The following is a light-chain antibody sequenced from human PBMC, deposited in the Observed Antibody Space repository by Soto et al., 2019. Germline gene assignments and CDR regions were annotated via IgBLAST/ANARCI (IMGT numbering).Light chain of an antibody. CDR3: QVWDSTSDLYV. V-gene: IGLV3-21*04. Sequence: SYELTQPPSVSVAPGKTARITCGGNNIGSKSVHWYQQKPGQAPVLVIYYDNDRPSGIPERFSGSKSGNMATLTISRVEAGDEADCYCQVWDSTSDLYVFGTGTKLTVL. CDR1: NIGSKS. J-gene: IGLJ1*01. CDR2: YDN.